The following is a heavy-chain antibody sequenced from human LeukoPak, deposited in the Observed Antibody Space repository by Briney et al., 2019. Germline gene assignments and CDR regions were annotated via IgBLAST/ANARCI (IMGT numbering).Heavy chain of an antibody. V-gene: IGHV3-21*01. CDR2: ISSSSSYI. CDR1: GFTFSSYS. CDR3: ARPQYSSSWRHYYYYGMDV. J-gene: IGHJ6*02. Sequence: SGGSLRLSCAASGFTFSSYSMNWVRQAPGKGLEWVSSISSSSSYIYYADSVKGRFTISRDNSKNTLYLQMNSLRAEDTAVYYCARPQYSSSWRHYYYYGMDVWGQGTTVTVSS. D-gene: IGHD6-13*01.